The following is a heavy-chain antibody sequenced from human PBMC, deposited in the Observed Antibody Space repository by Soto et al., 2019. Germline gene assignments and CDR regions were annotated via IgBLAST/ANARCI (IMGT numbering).Heavy chain of an antibody. CDR3: ARVGGINWFDP. CDR1: GGSISSYY. D-gene: IGHD3-16*01. CDR2: MYNTGST. J-gene: IGHJ5*02. Sequence: PSETLSLTCTVSGGSISSYYWSWIRQPPGKGLEWIGYMYNTGSTNYNPSLKSRVTISVDTSKNQFSLKLSSVTAADTAVYYCARVGGINWFDPWGQGTLVTVSS. V-gene: IGHV4-59*12.